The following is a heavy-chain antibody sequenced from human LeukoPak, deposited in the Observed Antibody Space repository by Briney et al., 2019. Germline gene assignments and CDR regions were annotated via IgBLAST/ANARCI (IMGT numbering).Heavy chain of an antibody. CDR1: GFTFSSYW. CDR3: AKDRESPRRYCSSTSCWSFDH. D-gene: IGHD2-2*01. CDR2: IKQDGSEK. J-gene: IGHJ4*02. Sequence: GGSLRLSCAAFGFTFSSYWMSWVRQAPGKGLEWVANIKQDGSEKYYVDSVKGRFTISRDNAKNSPYLQMNSLRAEDTAVYYCAKDRESPRRYCSSTSCWSFDHWGQGTLVTVSS. V-gene: IGHV3-7*01.